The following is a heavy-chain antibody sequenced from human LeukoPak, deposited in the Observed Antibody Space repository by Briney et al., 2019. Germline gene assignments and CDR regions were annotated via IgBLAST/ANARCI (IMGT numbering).Heavy chain of an antibody. D-gene: IGHD3-22*01. V-gene: IGHV4-39*07. CDR3: RVCYYDSSGLDY. J-gene: IGHJ4*02. Sequence: SETLSLTCTVSGGSISSSSYYWGWIRQPPGKGLEWIGEINHSGSTNYNPSLKSRVTISVDTSKNQFSLKLSSVTAADTAVYYCRVCYYDSSGLDYWGQGTLVTVSS. CDR1: GGSISSSSYY. CDR2: INHSGST.